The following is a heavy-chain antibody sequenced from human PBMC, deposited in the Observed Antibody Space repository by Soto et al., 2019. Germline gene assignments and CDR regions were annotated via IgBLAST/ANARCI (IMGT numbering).Heavy chain of an antibody. CDR2: FIPIFGTT. Sequence: QVQLVQSGAEVKKPGFSVKVSCKASRDTFSSFVINWVRQAPGQGLEWRGQFIPIFGTTNYTQKFQDRVTIAADESTNTAYLELSSLRPDDTAVYYCARGLLEWSFFELWGQGTVVTVSS. J-gene: IGHJ4*02. D-gene: IGHD3-3*01. V-gene: IGHV1-69*01. CDR3: ARGLLEWSFFEL. CDR1: RDTFSSFV.